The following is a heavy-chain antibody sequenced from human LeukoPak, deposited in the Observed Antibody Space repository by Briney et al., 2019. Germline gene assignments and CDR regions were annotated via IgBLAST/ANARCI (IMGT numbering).Heavy chain of an antibody. J-gene: IGHJ4*02. CDR3: ARSNYGSGFFDY. D-gene: IGHD3-10*01. V-gene: IGHV4-59*01. Sequence: SETLSLTCTVSGGSISSYYWSWIRQPPGKGLEWIGYIYYSGSTNYNPSLKSRVTIPVDTSKNQFSLKLSSVTAADTAVYYCARSNYGSGFFDYWGQGTLVTVSS. CDR1: GGSISSYY. CDR2: IYYSGST.